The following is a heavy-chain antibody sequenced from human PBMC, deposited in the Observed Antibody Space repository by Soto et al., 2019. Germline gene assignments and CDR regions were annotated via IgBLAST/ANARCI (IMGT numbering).Heavy chain of an antibody. D-gene: IGHD3-9*01. V-gene: IGHV3-23*01. CDR2: IRGSDGST. J-gene: IGHJ4*02. CDR1: DFSISSYG. CDR3: AKDVNYDVLAGYYYY. Sequence: PGGSLRLSCAASDFSISSYGMSWVRQAPGKGLEWVSTIRGSDGSTYYADSVKGRFTISRDNSKNMLYLQMNSLRADDTAVYYCAKDVNYDVLAGYYYYWGQGTLVTVSS.